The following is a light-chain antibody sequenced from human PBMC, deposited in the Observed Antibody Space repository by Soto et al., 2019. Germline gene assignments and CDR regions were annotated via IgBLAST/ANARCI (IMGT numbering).Light chain of an antibody. CDR3: AAWDDSLSGWV. V-gene: IGLV1-47*02. Sequence: QSVLTQPPSASGTPGQRVTISCSGSSSNIGSNFAYWYQQLPGTAPKLLIYSNNQRPSGVPDRFSGSKSGTPASLAISGLRYEDEDDYYCAAWDDSLSGWVYGGGTKLTVL. CDR1: SSNIGSNF. J-gene: IGLJ3*02. CDR2: SNN.